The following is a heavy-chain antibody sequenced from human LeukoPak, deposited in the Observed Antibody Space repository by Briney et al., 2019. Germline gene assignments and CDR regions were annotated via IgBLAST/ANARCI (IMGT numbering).Heavy chain of an antibody. D-gene: IGHD3-10*01. V-gene: IGHV4-61*02. CDR3: ARNNPRFGAYGFDY. J-gene: IGHJ4*02. Sequence: PSQTLSLTCTVSGGSISSGSYYWSWIRQPAGKGLEWIGRIYTSGSTNYNPFLKSRVTISVDTSKNQFSLKLSSVTAADTAVYYCARNNPRFGAYGFDYWGQGTLVTVSS. CDR2: IYTSGST. CDR1: GGSISSGSYY.